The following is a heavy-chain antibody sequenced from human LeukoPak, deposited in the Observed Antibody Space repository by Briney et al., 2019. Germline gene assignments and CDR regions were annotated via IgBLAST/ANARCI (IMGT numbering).Heavy chain of an antibody. Sequence: GGSLRLSCAASAFTFNTCWMHWVRQVPGRGLEWVSRINGDESSTNYADSVKGRFTISRDNAKDTLYLHMNSLTAEDTAVYYCARGAKWAYYFDYWGQGPLVTVSS. J-gene: IGHJ4*02. CDR1: AFTFNTCW. D-gene: IGHD1-26*01. CDR3: ARGAKWAYYFDY. V-gene: IGHV3-74*01. CDR2: INGDESST.